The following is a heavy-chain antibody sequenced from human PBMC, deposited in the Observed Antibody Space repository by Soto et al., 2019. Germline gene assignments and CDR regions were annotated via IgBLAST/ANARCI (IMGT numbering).Heavy chain of an antibody. CDR3: AMPTVTTAHYFYYKDL. V-gene: IGHV1-3*01. D-gene: IGHD4-17*01. CDR2: INAGNGDT. Sequence: ASVKVSCKASGYTFTSYPIHWVRQAPGQRLEWMGWINAGNGDTKYPQKFQGRVTITRDASASTAYMELSSLTSEDTAVYYCAMPTVTTAHYFYYKDLWSKGTTVTVSS. CDR1: GYTFTSYP. J-gene: IGHJ6*03.